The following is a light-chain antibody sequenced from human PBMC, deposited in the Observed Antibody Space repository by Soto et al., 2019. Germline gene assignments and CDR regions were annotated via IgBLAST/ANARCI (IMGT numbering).Light chain of an antibody. CDR2: EVS. J-gene: IGLJ2*01. CDR1: SSDVGGYNY. CDR3: SSYAGSNRVV. Sequence: QSVLTQPPSASGSPGQSVTISCTGTSSDVGGYNYVSWYQQHPGKAPKLMIYEVSKRPSGVPDRFSGSKSGNTASLPVSGLQAEDEADYYCSSYAGSNRVVFGGGTKLTVL. V-gene: IGLV2-8*01.